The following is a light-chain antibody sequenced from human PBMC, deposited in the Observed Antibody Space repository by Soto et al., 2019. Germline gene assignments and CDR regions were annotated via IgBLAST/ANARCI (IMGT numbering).Light chain of an antibody. CDR2: SNN. J-gene: IGLJ3*02. Sequence: QSVLTQPPSASGTPGQRVTISCSGSSSKIGSNYVYWYQQLPGTAPKLLIYSNNQWPSGVPDRFSGSKSGTSASLAISGLRSEDEADYYCAAWDDSLSAWVFGGGTKLTVL. V-gene: IGLV1-47*02. CDR3: AAWDDSLSAWV. CDR1: SSKIGSNY.